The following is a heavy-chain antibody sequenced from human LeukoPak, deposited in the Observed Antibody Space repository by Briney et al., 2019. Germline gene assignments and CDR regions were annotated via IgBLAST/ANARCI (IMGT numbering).Heavy chain of an antibody. Sequence: GGSLRLSCAASGFTFSDHYMDWVRQAPGKGLEWVGRIRNKANSYTTEYAASVKGRFTISRDDSKNSLFLQMNTLKTEDTAAYYCSRAGIRTTPYYFDYWGQGTLVTVSS. V-gene: IGHV3-72*01. CDR2: IRNKANSYTT. D-gene: IGHD1-7*01. CDR3: SRAGIRTTPYYFDY. J-gene: IGHJ4*02. CDR1: GFTFSDHY.